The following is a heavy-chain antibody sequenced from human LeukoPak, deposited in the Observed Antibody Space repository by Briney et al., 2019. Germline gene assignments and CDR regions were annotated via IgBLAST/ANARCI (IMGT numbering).Heavy chain of an antibody. Sequence: ASVKVSCKVSGYTLTELSMHWVRQAPGKGLEWMGGFDPGDGETIYAQKFQGRVTMTEDTSTDTAYMGLSSLRSEDTAVYYCATVRLSYCSGGSCYSEFDYWGQGTLVTVSS. D-gene: IGHD2-15*01. CDR3: ATVRLSYCSGGSCYSEFDY. CDR2: FDPGDGET. CDR1: GYTLTELS. V-gene: IGHV1-24*01. J-gene: IGHJ4*02.